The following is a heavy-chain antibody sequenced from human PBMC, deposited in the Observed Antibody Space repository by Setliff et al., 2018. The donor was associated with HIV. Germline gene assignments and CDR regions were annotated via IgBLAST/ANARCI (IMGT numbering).Heavy chain of an antibody. V-gene: IGHV4-39*01. CDR1: GDSLSTSSYF. CDR2: IYYTGFT. J-gene: IGHJ4*02. CDR3: TKEGRGDPGLATTRLDY. Sequence: PSETLSLTCSVSGDSLSTSSYFWGWVRQSPGKGLEWIGNIYYTGFTYYSPSLKSRVTISIDTSKGQFSLNLTSVTDSDTAVYYCTKEGRGDPGLATTRLDYWGQGKLVTVSS. D-gene: IGHD1-1*01.